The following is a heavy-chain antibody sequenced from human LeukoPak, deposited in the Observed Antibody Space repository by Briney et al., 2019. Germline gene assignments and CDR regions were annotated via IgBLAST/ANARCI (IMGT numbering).Heavy chain of an antibody. CDR3: AKVESQAAGTEGPLDY. J-gene: IGHJ4*02. CDR1: GFTFSSYW. Sequence: GGSLRLSCVSSGFTFSSYWMHWVRQAPGKGLVWVSRINTDGRTTTYADSVKGRFTISRDNAKNTLYLQMNSLRAEDTALYYCAKVESQAAGTEGPLDYWGQGTLVAVSS. CDR2: INTDGRTT. V-gene: IGHV3-74*01. D-gene: IGHD6-13*01.